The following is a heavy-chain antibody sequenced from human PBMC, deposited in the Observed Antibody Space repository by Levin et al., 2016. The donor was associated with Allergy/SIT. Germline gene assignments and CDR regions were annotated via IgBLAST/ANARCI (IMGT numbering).Heavy chain of an antibody. J-gene: IGHJ6*02. V-gene: IGHV4-59*01. CDR3: ARDRAVADVYYYYYGMDV. Sequence: RQAPGKGLEWIGYIYYSGSTNYNPSLKSRVTISVDTSKNQFSLKLSSVTAADTAVYYCARDRAVADVYYYYYGMDVWGQGTTVTVSS. D-gene: IGHD6-19*01. CDR2: IYYSGST.